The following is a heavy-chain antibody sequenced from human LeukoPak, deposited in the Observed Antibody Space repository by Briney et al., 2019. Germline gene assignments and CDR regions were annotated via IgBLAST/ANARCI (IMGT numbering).Heavy chain of an antibody. J-gene: IGHJ4*02. Sequence: ETLSLTCAVYGGSFSGYYWTWVRQAPGKGLEWVANINQEESEKYYVDSVRGRFTISRDNAKNSLYLQMNSLRAEDTAVYYCARERAATARGKYSSGWSDVDYWGQGTLVTVSS. D-gene: IGHD6-19*01. CDR3: ARERAATARGKYSSGWSDVDY. V-gene: IGHV3-7*01. CDR1: GGSFSGYY. CDR2: INQEESEK.